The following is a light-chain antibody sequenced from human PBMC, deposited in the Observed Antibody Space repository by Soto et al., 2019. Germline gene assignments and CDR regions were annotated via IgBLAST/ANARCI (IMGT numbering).Light chain of an antibody. Sequence: DIVMTQSPATLSVSPGERATLSCRASQSVSSNLACYQQKPGQAPRLLIYGASTRATGIPARFSGSGSGTEFTLTISSLQSEDFAVYYCQQYNNWPPWTFGQGTKVDI. J-gene: IGKJ1*01. CDR1: QSVSSN. CDR2: GAS. CDR3: QQYNNWPPWT. V-gene: IGKV3-15*01.